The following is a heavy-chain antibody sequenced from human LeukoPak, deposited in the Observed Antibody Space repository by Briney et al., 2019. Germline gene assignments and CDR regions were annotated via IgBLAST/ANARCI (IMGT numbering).Heavy chain of an antibody. V-gene: IGHV1-2*02. J-gene: IGHJ4*02. Sequence: ASVKVPCKTSGYTFTDYYIHWVRQAPGQGLEWMGWINPNGGGTNYAQKFQGRVTMTRDTSISTVYMEVSRLRSDDTAVYHCARGGNTIFGVIDYWGQGTLVTVSS. D-gene: IGHD3-3*01. CDR2: INPNGGGT. CDR1: GYTFTDYY. CDR3: ARGGNTIFGVIDY.